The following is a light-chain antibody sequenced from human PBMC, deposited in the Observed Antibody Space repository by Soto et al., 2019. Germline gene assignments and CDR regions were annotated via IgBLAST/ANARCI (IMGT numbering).Light chain of an antibody. CDR3: AAWDDSLSGRGV. V-gene: IGLV1-47*01. CDR2: RNN. J-gene: IGLJ1*01. Sequence: QAVVTQPPSASGTPGQGVTISCSGSSSNIGSNYVYWYQQLPGTAPKLLIYRNNQRPSGVPDRFSGSKSGTSASLAISGLRSEDEADYYCAAWDDSLSGRGVFGTGTKLTVL. CDR1: SSNIGSNY.